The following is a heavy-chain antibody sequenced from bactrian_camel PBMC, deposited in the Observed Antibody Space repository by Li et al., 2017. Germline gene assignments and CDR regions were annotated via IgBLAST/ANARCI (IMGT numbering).Heavy chain of an antibody. Sequence: HVQLVESGGGSVQVGGSLTLSCVASGDTIGRYCMGWFRQVPGKAREGVATIDLDGSVTYADSVKGRFSISTDNAKNTLYLQMNSLKPEDTALYHCATELPGWPSVLNGRTYWGQGTQVTVS. CDR2: IDLDGSVT. CDR3: ATELPGWPSVLNGRTY. V-gene: IGHV3-2*01. J-gene: IGHJ4*01. D-gene: IGHD1*01. CDR1: GDTIGRYC.